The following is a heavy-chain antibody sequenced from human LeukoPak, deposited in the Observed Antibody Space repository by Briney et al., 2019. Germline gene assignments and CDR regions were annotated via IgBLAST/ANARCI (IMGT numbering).Heavy chain of an antibody. J-gene: IGHJ4*02. CDR2: INPNSGGT. CDR3: AYDDFWSGYCLFCY. Sequence: ASVKVSCKASGYTFTGYYMHWVRQAPVQGLEWMGRINPNSGGTNYAQKFQGRVTMTRDTSISTAYMELSRLRSDDTAVYYCAYDDFWSGYCLFCYWGQGTLVTVSS. D-gene: IGHD3-3*01. CDR1: GYTFTGYY. V-gene: IGHV1-2*06.